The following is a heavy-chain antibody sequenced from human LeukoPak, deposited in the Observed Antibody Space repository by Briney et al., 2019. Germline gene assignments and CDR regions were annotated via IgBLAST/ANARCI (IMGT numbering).Heavy chain of an antibody. V-gene: IGHV1-2*02. CDR1: GYTFTGYY. Sequence: VASVKVSCKASGYTFTGYYMHWVRQAPGQGLEWMGWINPNSGGTNYAQKFQGRVTMTWDTSISTAYMELSSLRSGDTAVYYCTSDTYYYDSTGLGHWFDPWGQGTLVTVSS. J-gene: IGHJ5*02. D-gene: IGHD3-22*01. CDR3: TSDTYYYDSTGLGHWFDP. CDR2: INPNSGGT.